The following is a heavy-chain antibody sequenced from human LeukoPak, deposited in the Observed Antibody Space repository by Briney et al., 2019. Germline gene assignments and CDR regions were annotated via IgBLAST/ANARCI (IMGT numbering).Heavy chain of an antibody. CDR3: AKDRPPYYYDSSGYFDY. D-gene: IGHD3-22*01. Sequence: GGSLRISCAASGFTFSRYAMSWVRQALGKGLEWVSALSGSGGSTYYADSVKGRFAISRDNSKNTLYLQMNSLRAEDTAVYYCAKDRPPYYYDSSGYFDYWGQGTLVTVSS. V-gene: IGHV3-23*01. J-gene: IGHJ4*02. CDR1: GFTFSRYA. CDR2: LSGSGGST.